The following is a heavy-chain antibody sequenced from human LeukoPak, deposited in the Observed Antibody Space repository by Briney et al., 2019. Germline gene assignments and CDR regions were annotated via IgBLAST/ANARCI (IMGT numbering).Heavy chain of an antibody. CDR2: ISAYNGNT. V-gene: IGHV1-18*01. D-gene: IGHD3-22*01. Sequence: AAVKVSCKASGYTFTSYGISWVRQAPGQGLEWMGWISAYNGNTNYAQKLQGRVTMTTDTSTSTAYMELRSLRSDDTAVYYCARVGWSYYDSSGYSAWFDPWGQGTLVTVS. CDR1: GYTFTSYG. CDR3: ARVGWSYYDSSGYSAWFDP. J-gene: IGHJ5*02.